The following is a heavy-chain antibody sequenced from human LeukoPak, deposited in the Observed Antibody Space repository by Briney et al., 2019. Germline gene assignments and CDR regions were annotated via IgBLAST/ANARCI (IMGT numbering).Heavy chain of an antibody. CDR1: GFTFSSYS. D-gene: IGHD2-2*01. CDR3: ASDLGYCSSTSCSPPLDY. V-gene: IGHV3-21*01. J-gene: IGHJ4*02. Sequence: GGSLRLSCAASGFTFSSYSMNWVRQAPGKGLEWVSSISSSSSYIYYADSVKGRFTISRDNAKNSLYLQMNSLRVEDTAVYYCASDLGYCSSTSCSPPLDYWGQGTLVTVSS. CDR2: ISSSSSYI.